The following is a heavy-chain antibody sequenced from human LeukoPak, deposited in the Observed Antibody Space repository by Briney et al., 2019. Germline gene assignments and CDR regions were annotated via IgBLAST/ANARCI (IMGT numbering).Heavy chain of an antibody. Sequence: SETLSLTCAVSGGSFSGYYWSWVRQPPGKGLEWIGEISHSGSTNYSPSLKSRVTISVDTSKNQFSLNLSSVTAADTAVYYCARASVRATMVWYFDLWGRGTQLTVSS. CDR3: ARASVRATMVWYFDL. V-gene: IGHV4-34*01. J-gene: IGHJ2*01. D-gene: IGHD5-12*01. CDR2: ISHSGST. CDR1: GGSFSGYY.